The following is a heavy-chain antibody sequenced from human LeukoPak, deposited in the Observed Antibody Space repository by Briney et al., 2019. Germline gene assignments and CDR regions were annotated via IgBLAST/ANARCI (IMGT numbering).Heavy chain of an antibody. Sequence: ASVKVSCKASGYTFTRYAMNWVRQAPGQGLEWMGWINTNTGNPTYAQGFTGRFVFSLGTSVSTAFLQISRLKTEDTAVYYCARDLTPRIAVVGGSDWDALDIWGQGTMVTVSS. V-gene: IGHV7-4-1*02. CDR1: GYTFTRYA. CDR2: INTNTGNP. D-gene: IGHD6-19*01. CDR3: ARDLTPRIAVVGGSDWDALDI. J-gene: IGHJ3*02.